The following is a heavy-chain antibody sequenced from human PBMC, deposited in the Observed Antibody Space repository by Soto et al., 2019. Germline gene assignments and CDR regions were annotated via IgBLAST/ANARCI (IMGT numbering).Heavy chain of an antibody. CDR2: IRATADSP. J-gene: IGHJ6*02. V-gene: IGHV3-23*01. Sequence: GGSLRLSCAASGFTFSSYAMTWVRQAPGKGLEWVSGIRATADSPYYADSVKGRFTISKDNSNNILYLQMNSLRAEDTAVYYCAKNPHIGYDVWGQGTTVTVSS. D-gene: IGHD3-22*01. CDR1: GFTFSSYA. CDR3: AKNPHIGYDV.